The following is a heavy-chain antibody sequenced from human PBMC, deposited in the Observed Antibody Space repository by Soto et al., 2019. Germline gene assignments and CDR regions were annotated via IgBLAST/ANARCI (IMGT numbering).Heavy chain of an antibody. CDR1: GFIFSEYE. CDR2: INQDGGGT. D-gene: IGHD6-19*01. Sequence: GGSLRLSCEVSGFIFSEYEFNWVRQAPGKGLEWVANINQDGGGTYYVDSVEGRFTISRDNAKDSLYLQMNSLRGEDTAVYYCARYFRGSGRYFFDYWGQGTLVTVSS. CDR3: ARYFRGSGRYFFDY. J-gene: IGHJ4*02. V-gene: IGHV3-7*03.